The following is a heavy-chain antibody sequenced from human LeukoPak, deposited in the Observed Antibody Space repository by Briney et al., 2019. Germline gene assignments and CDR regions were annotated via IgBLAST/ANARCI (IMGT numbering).Heavy chain of an antibody. D-gene: IGHD5-24*01. CDR2: IKEDGSEK. CDR3: AKGTMAGIFDY. CDR1: GFSFSSYW. Sequence: PGGSLRLSCAASGFSFSSYWLSWVRQAPGKGLEWVANIKEDGSEKYYVDSLKGRLTVSRDNAKNALYLQINGLRVGDTAVYYCAKGTMAGIFDYWGQGTLVTVSS. J-gene: IGHJ4*02. V-gene: IGHV3-7*01.